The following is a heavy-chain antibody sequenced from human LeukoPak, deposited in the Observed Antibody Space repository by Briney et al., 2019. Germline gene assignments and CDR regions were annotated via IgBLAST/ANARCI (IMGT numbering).Heavy chain of an antibody. V-gene: IGHV1-18*01. Sequence: GASVKVSCKASGYTFTSYGISWVRQAPGQGLEWMGWISAYNGNTNYAQKLQGRVTMTTDTSTSTAYMELRSLRSDDTAVYYCARVREVGLSWLDYFDYWGQGTLVTVSS. CDR3: ARVREVGLSWLDYFDY. CDR1: GYTFTSYG. CDR2: ISAYNGNT. D-gene: IGHD5-12*01. J-gene: IGHJ4*02.